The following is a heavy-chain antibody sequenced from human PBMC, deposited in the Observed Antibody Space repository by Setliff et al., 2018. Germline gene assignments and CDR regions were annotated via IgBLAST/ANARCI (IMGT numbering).Heavy chain of an antibody. D-gene: IGHD3-22*01. CDR3: ASTLYYYDSSGYGAFDI. CDR2: IYPGGSDT. Sequence: ESLKISCKGSGYSFTSYWIGWVRQMPGKGLEWMGIIYPGGSDTRYSPSFQGQVTISADKSISTAYLQWSSLKASDTAMYYCASTLYYYDSSGYGAFDIWGQGTMVTVS. J-gene: IGHJ3*02. V-gene: IGHV5-51*01. CDR1: GYSFTSYW.